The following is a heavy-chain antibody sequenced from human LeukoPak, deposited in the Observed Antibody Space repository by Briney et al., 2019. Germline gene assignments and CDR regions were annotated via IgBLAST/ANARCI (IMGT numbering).Heavy chain of an antibody. CDR3: ARSARFGDHSDAFDI. CDR2: IYSGGST. CDR1: GFTVSSNY. V-gene: IGHV3-53*04. D-gene: IGHD3-10*01. J-gene: IGHJ3*02. Sequence: QTGGSLRLSCAASGFTVSSNYMSWVRQAPGKGLEWVSVIYSGGSTYYADSVKGRFTISRHNSKNTLYLQMNSLRAEDTAVYYRARSARFGDHSDAFDIWGQGTMATVSS.